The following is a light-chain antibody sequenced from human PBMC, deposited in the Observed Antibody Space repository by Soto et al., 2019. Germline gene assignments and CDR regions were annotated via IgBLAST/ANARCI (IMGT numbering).Light chain of an antibody. V-gene: IGLV2-14*03. CDR1: SSDVGGYNY. CDR2: DVS. J-gene: IGLJ3*02. CDR3: SSFAINSNWV. Sequence: QSALTQPASVSESPGQSITISCTGTSSDVGGYNYVSWYQQHPGKAPKLMIYDVSNRPSGVSNRFSGSKSGNAASLAISGLQAEDAADYYCSSFAINSNWVFGGGTKSPS.